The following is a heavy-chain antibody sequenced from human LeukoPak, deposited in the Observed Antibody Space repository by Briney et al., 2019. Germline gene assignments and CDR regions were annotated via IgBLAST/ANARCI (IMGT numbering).Heavy chain of an antibody. CDR3: ASGGRGTYYYGSADY. CDR2: ISYDGSNK. Sequence: PGGSLRLSCAASGFTFSSYGMHWVRQAPGKGLEWVAVISYDGSNKYYADSVKGRFTISRDNAKNSLYLQMNSLRAEDTAVYYCASGGRGTYYYGSADYWGQGTLVTVSS. D-gene: IGHD3-10*01. V-gene: IGHV3-30*03. J-gene: IGHJ4*02. CDR1: GFTFSSYG.